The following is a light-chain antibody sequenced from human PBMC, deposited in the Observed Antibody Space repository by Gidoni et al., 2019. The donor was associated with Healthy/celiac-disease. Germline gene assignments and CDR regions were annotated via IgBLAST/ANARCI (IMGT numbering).Light chain of an antibody. Sequence: EIVLTQSPATLSLSPGERATLSCRASQSVSSYLAWYQQKPGQAPRLLIYDASNRATGIPDFTLTISSLEPEDFAVYYCQQRSNWRGFTFXPXTKVXIK. CDR3: QQRSNWRGFT. J-gene: IGKJ3*01. V-gene: IGKV3-11*01. CDR2: DAS. CDR1: QSVSSY.